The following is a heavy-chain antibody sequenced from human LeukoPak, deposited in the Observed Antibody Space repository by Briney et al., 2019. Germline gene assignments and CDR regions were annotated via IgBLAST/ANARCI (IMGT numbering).Heavy chain of an antibody. CDR2: VNWSGGST. J-gene: IGHJ4*02. V-gene: IGHV3-20*04. CDR3: AKARGSSVYEQFDY. Sequence: GGSLRLSCAASGFTFDDYGMSWVRQAPGKGLEWVSGVNWSGGSTGYADSVKGRFTISRDNSKNTLYLQMNSLRADDTAVYYCAKARGSSVYEQFDYWGQGTQVTVSP. D-gene: IGHD5/OR15-5a*01. CDR1: GFTFDDYG.